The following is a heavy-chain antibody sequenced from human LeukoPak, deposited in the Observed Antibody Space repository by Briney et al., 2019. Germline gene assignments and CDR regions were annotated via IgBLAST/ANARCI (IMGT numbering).Heavy chain of an antibody. Sequence: PSETLSLTCTVSGYSISSGYYWGWIRQPPGKGPEWIGSIYHSGSTYYNPSLKSRVTISVDTSKNQFSLKLSSVTAADTAVYYCARGEYGDYEADWGQGTLVTVSS. J-gene: IGHJ4*02. V-gene: IGHV4-38-2*02. CDR2: IYHSGST. CDR1: GYSISSGYY. CDR3: ARGEYGDYEAD. D-gene: IGHD4-17*01.